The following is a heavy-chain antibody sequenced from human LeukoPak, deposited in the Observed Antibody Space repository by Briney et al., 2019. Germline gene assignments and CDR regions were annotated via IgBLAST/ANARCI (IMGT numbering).Heavy chain of an antibody. V-gene: IGHV1-8*01. J-gene: IGHJ6*02. Sequence: ASVKVSCKASGYTFTSYDINWVRQATGQGLEWMGWMNPNSGNTGYAQKFQGRVTTTRNTSISTAYMELSSPRSEDTAVYYCARCGAHYYYGSGSYWPHPYYYYYGMDVWGQGTTVTVSS. CDR3: ARCGAHYYYGSGSYWPHPYYYYYGMDV. CDR1: GYTFTSYD. D-gene: IGHD3-10*01. CDR2: MNPNSGNT.